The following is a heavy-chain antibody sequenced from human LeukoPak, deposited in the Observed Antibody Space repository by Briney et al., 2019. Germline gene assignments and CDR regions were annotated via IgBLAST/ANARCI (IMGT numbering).Heavy chain of an antibody. Sequence: GASVKVSCKASGGTFSSYAMSWVRQAPGQGLEWMGGIIPIFGTANYAQKFQGRVTITADKSTSTAYMELSSLRSDDTAVYYCARDTTVTTKYYYYMDVWGKGTTVTVSS. CDR2: IIPIFGTA. CDR3: ARDTTVTTKYYYYMDV. CDR1: GGTFSSYA. J-gene: IGHJ6*03. V-gene: IGHV1-69*06. D-gene: IGHD4-17*01.